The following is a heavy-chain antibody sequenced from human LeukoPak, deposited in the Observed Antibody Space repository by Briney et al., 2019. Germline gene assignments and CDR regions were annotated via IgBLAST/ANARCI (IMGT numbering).Heavy chain of an antibody. CDR1: GGSISSYY. CDR3: ARYGITIVRGGKYYFDY. Sequence: PSETLSLTCTVSGGSISSYYWSWIRQSPGKGLEWIGYIYYSGSTKYNPSLNSRVTISVDTSKNQFSLKLGSVTAADTAVYYCARYGITIVRGGKYYFDYWGQGTLVTVSS. V-gene: IGHV4-59*08. CDR2: IYYSGST. J-gene: IGHJ4*02. D-gene: IGHD3-10*01.